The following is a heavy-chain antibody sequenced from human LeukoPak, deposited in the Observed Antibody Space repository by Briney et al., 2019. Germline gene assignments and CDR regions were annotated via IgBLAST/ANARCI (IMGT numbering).Heavy chain of an antibody. V-gene: IGHV3-23*01. CDR2: VSGSGGNT. D-gene: IGHD3-3*01. CDR1: GFTFSSYG. Sequence: GGSLRLSCEAFGFTFSSYGMTWVRQAPGKGLEWVSGVSGSGGNTKHADSVKGRSTISRDNSKNTLYLQMNSLRVEDTAVYYCAKIGRKYDFWTGFYEEEVDYMDVWGKGTTVTVPS. J-gene: IGHJ6*03. CDR3: AKIGRKYDFWTGFYEEEVDYMDV.